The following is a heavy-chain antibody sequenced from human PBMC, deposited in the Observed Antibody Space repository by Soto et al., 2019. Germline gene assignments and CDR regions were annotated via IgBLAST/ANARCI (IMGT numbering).Heavy chain of an antibody. J-gene: IGHJ6*02. V-gene: IGHV4-31*03. CDR2: IYYSGTI. CDR1: GGSISSGGYY. Sequence: QVQLQESGPGLVKPSQTLSLTCTVSGGSISSGGYYWSWIRQHPGKGLEWIGHIYYSGTIYYNPSLTSRVTISVDTSKNQFSLKLRSVTAADTAVYYCARTQYISMVRGACYGMDVWGQGTTVTVSS. D-gene: IGHD3-10*01. CDR3: ARTQYISMVRGACYGMDV.